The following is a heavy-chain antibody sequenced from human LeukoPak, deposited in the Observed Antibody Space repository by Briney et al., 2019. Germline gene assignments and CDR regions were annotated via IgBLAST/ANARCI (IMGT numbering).Heavy chain of an antibody. CDR2: IWYDGSNK. J-gene: IGHJ4*02. CDR3: AREEGSSGYYNY. Sequence: PGGSLRLSCAASGFTFSRFGMHWVRQAPGKGLEWVAVIWYDGSNKYYADSVKGRFTISRDNSKNTLDLQMNSLRDEDTAVYYCAREEGSSGYYNYWGQGILVTVSS. D-gene: IGHD3-22*01. V-gene: IGHV3-33*01. CDR1: GFTFSRFG.